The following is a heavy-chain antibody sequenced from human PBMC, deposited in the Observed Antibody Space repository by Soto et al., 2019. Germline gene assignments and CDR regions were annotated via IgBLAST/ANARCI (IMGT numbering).Heavy chain of an antibody. CDR3: AKEYYDYIWGSYGPYYFDY. J-gene: IGHJ4*02. V-gene: IGHV3-23*01. CDR1: GFTFSSYA. D-gene: IGHD3-16*01. Sequence: GGSLRLSCAASGFTFSSYAMSWVRQAPGKGLEWVSAISGSGGSTYYADSVKGRFTISRDNSKNTLYLQMNSLRAEDTAVYYCAKEYYDYIWGSYGPYYFDYWGQGTLVTVSS. CDR2: ISGSGGST.